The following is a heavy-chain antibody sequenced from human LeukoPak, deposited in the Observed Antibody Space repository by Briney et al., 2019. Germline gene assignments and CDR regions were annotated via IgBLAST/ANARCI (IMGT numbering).Heavy chain of an antibody. Sequence: SETLSLTCTASGGSISSYQWSWIRQPPGKGLEWIGNIYYSGSANYNPSLTSRVIISVDTSKNQFSLKLSPVIAADTAVYYCARVGVDYSGNILKYFFDYWGQGTLVTVSS. V-gene: IGHV4-59*12. CDR1: GGSISSYQ. D-gene: IGHD4-23*01. CDR3: ARVGVDYSGNILKYFFDY. CDR2: IYYSGSA. J-gene: IGHJ4*02.